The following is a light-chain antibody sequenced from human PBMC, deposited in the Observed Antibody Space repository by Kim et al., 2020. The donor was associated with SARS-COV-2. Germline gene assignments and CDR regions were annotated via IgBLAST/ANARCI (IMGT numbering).Light chain of an antibody. CDR1: QSVSSNY. V-gene: IGKV3-20*01. CDR3: QRYGNSPIT. CDR2: GAS. Sequence: PGERATLSCRASQSVSSNYLAWYQQKPGQAPRLLIYGASSRATGIPDRFSGSGSGTDFTLTISRLEPEDFAVYYCQRYGNSPITFGQGTRLEIK. J-gene: IGKJ5*01.